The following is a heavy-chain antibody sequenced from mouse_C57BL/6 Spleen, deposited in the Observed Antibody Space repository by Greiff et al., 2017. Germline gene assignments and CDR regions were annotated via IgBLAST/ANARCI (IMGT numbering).Heavy chain of an antibody. CDR1: GFTFSSYA. Sequence: EVKLVESGGGLVKPGGSLKLSCAASGFTFSSYAMSWVRQTPEKRLELVATISDGGSYTYYPENVKGRFTISRDNAKNNLYLQMSHLKSEDTAMYYCAREDYWGQGTTLTVSS. J-gene: IGHJ2*01. V-gene: IGHV5-4*01. CDR3: AREDY. CDR2: ISDGGSYT.